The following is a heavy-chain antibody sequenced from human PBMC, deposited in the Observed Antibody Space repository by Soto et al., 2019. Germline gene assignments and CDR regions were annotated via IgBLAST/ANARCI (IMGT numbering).Heavy chain of an antibody. V-gene: IGHV3-7*01. CDR2: IKQHGSEK. CDR1: RFTYSIYY. D-gene: IGHD1-26*01. Sequence: GGSQRLSCAASRFTYSIYYMIWIRRATGEGLEWVANIKQHGSEKYYVDFVKDRFSIYRDNAKNSLYLQMNSLRAEDTAVYYCALVDSGSSLMDYWGQGTL. J-gene: IGHJ4*02. CDR3: ALVDSGSSLMDY.